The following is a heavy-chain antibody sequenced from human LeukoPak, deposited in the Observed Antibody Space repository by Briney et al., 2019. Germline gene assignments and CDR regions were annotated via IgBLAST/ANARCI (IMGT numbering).Heavy chain of an antibody. CDR1: GGSFSGYY. V-gene: IGHV4-34*01. Sequence: SEALSLTCAVYGGSFSGYYWSWIRQPPGKGLEWIGEINHSGSTNYNPSLKSRVTISVDTSKNQFSLKLSSVTAADTAVYYCRGSRPYVYYYYYMDVWGKGTTVTVSS. CDR2: INHSGST. J-gene: IGHJ6*03. D-gene: IGHD3-16*01. CDR3: RGSRPYVYYYYYMDV.